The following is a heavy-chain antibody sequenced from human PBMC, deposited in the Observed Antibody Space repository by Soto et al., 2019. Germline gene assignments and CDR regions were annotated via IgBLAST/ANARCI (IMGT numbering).Heavy chain of an antibody. CDR2: ISTYNGNT. V-gene: IGHV1-18*01. Sequence: QVQLVQSGAEVKKPGASVKVSCKASGYTFTSYGISWVRQAPGQGLEWMGWISTYNGNTNYAQKLQGRVTMTTDTSTSTAYMELRSLRSYDTAVYSCARDSYYYDSSGYYEPDYWGQGTLVTVSS. J-gene: IGHJ4*02. D-gene: IGHD3-22*01. CDR3: ARDSYYYDSSGYYEPDY. CDR1: GYTFTSYG.